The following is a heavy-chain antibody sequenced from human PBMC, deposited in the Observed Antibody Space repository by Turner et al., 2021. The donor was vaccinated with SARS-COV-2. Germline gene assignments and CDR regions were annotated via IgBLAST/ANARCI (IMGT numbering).Heavy chain of an antibody. V-gene: IGHV4-59*01. D-gene: IGHD3-16*01. CDR3: ARDPGEGSFDY. CDR2: IYYSGST. Sequence: QVQLQESAPGLVTPSETLSLTCTVSGGSISSYYWSWIRQPPGKGLAWIGYIYYSGSTNYNPALKSRVTISVDTSKNQFSLKLSSVTAADTAVYYCARDPGEGSFDYWGQGTLVTVSS. J-gene: IGHJ4*02. CDR1: GGSISSYY.